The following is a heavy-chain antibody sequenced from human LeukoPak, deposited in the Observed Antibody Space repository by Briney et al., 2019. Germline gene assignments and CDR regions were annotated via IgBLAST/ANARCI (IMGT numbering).Heavy chain of an antibody. Sequence: SETLSLTCTVSGGSISGYYWSWIRQPPGKGLEWIGYIHYGGNTNYNPSLKSRVTISVDTSKNQFSLKLSSVTAADTAVYYCARDELRYDAFDIWGQGTMVTVSS. CDR1: GGSISGYY. V-gene: IGHV4-59*01. D-gene: IGHD4-17*01. J-gene: IGHJ3*02. CDR3: ARDELRYDAFDI. CDR2: IHYGGNT.